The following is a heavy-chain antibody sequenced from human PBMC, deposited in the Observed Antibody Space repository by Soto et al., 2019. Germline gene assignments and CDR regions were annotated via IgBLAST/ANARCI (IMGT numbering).Heavy chain of an antibody. D-gene: IGHD3-10*01. CDR2: IYHSGTT. V-gene: IGHV4-4*02. Sequence: SETLSLTCAVSGDSISSSKWWSWVRQPPGKGLEWIGEIYHSGTTNYNPSLKSRVTISVDKSKNQFSLKLSSVTAADTAVYYCADRNDGSGILDYWGQGTLVTVPQ. CDR3: ADRNDGSGILDY. CDR1: GDSISSSKW. J-gene: IGHJ4*02.